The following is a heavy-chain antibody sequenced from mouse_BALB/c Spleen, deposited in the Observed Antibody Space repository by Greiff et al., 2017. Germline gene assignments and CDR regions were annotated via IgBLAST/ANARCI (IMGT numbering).Heavy chain of an antibody. J-gene: IGHJ2*01. Sequence: VQLQQSGAELMKPGASVKISCKATGYTFSSYWIEWVKQRPGHGLEWIGEILPGSGSTNYNEKFKGKATFTADTSSNTAYMQLSSLTSEDSAVYYSARLDYYGSSYEDYWGQGTTLTVSS. V-gene: IGHV1-9*01. CDR3: ARLDYYGSSYEDY. CDR2: ILPGSGST. CDR1: GYTFSSYW. D-gene: IGHD1-1*01.